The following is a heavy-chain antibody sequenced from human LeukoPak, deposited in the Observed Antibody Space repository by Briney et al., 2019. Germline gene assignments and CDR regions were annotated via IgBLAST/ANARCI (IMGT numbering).Heavy chain of an antibody. D-gene: IGHD6-19*01. CDR3: AKGSSGWSGYYYYYMDV. CDR2: ISWNSGSI. CDR1: GFTFDDYA. Sequence: GGSLRLSCAASGFTFDDYAMHWVRQAPGKGLEWVSGISWNSGSIGYADSVKGRFTISRDNAKNSLYLQMNSLRAEDAALYYCAKGSSGWSGYYYYYMDVWGKGTTVTISS. V-gene: IGHV3-9*01. J-gene: IGHJ6*03.